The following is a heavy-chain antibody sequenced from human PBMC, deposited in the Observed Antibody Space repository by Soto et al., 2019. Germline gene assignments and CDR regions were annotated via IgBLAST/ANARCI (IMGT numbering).Heavy chain of an antibody. D-gene: IGHD4-4*01. CDR3: ARSLTVTTPFWFDP. V-gene: IGHV4-39*01. J-gene: IGHJ5*02. CDR2: MSYSGTM. Sequence: PSETLSLTCSVSGGSISSSSHYWAWIRQSPGERLEWIGSMSYSGTMFYIPSLESRVTISVDASKNQFSLKLSSVTAADTAVYYCARSLTVTTPFWFDPWGQGTLVTVSS. CDR1: GGSISSSSHY.